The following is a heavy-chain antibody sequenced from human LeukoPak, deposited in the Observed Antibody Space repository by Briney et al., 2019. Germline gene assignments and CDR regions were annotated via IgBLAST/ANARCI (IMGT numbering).Heavy chain of an antibody. D-gene: IGHD1-26*01. J-gene: IGHJ5*02. CDR2: IIPIFGTA. CDR1: GGTFSSYA. Sequence: GASVKVSCKASGGTFSSYAISWVRQAPGQGLEWMGGIIPIFGTANYAQKFQGRVTITTDESTSTAYMELSSLRSEDTAVYYCARGVGATVWFDPWGQGTLVTVSS. V-gene: IGHV1-69*05. CDR3: ARGVGATVWFDP.